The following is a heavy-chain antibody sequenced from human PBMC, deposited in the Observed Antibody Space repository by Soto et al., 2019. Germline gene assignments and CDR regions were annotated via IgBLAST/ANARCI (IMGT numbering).Heavy chain of an antibody. CDR2: IYTSGST. CDR1: GGSISSYY. CDR3: ARDGGDSSSWFYYYYGMDV. J-gene: IGHJ6*02. V-gene: IGHV4-4*07. D-gene: IGHD6-13*01. Sequence: PSETLSLTCTVSGGSISSYYWSWIRQPAVKELEWIGRIYTSGSTSYNPSLKSRVTMSVDTSKNQFSLKLSSVTAADTAVYYCARDGGDSSSWFYYYYGMDVWGQGTTVTVSS.